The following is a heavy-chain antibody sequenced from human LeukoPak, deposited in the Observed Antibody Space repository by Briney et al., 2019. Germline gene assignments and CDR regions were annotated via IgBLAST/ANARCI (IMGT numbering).Heavy chain of an antibody. CDR3: ARVGPDSSSWHY. CDR2: INHSGST. Sequence: SETLSLTCAVYGGSFSDYYWSWIRQPPGKGLEWIGEINHSGSTNYNPSLKSRVTLSVDTSKNHISLKVSSVTAADTAVYYCARVGPDSSSWHYWGQGTLVIVSS. V-gene: IGHV4-34*01. J-gene: IGHJ4*02. CDR1: GGSFSDYY. D-gene: IGHD6-13*01.